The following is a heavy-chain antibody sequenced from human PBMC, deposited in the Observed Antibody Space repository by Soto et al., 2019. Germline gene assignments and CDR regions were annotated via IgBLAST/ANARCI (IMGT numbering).Heavy chain of an antibody. CDR2: ISAYNGNT. Sequence: QVLLVQSGAEVKKPGASVKVSCKTSGYTFTNYAMNWVRQAPGQGLEWMGWISAYNGNTEYAQRLQGRVTMTTDTSTSTAYLELRSLRSDDTAVYYCARGRSPPRYSSAWDYYFEYWGQGTLVTVSS. D-gene: IGHD6-19*01. CDR1: GYTFTNYA. J-gene: IGHJ4*02. CDR3: ARGRSPPRYSSAWDYYFEY. V-gene: IGHV1-18*01.